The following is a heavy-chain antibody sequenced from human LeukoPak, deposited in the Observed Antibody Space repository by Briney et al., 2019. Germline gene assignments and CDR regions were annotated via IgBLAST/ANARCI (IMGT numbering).Heavy chain of an antibody. J-gene: IGHJ5*02. Sequence: SQTLSLTCTVSGGSISSGSYYWSWIRQPAGKGLEWIGRIYTSGSTNYNPSLKSRVTISVDTSKNQFSLKLSSVTAADTAVYYCARGSYDYVWGSYRLNWFDPWGQGTLVTVSS. CDR1: GGSISSGSYY. D-gene: IGHD3-16*02. CDR2: IYTSGST. V-gene: IGHV4-61*02. CDR3: ARGSYDYVWGSYRLNWFDP.